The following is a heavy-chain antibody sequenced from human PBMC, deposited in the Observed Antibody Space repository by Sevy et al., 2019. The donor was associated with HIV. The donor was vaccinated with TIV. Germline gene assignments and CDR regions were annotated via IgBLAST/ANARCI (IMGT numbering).Heavy chain of an antibody. CDR2: IWYDGRTE. CDR1: GFTFRSFS. V-gene: IGHV3-33*01. CDR3: ARNAARVIVPPAGFDS. D-gene: IGHD6-13*01. J-gene: IGHJ5*01. Sequence: GGSLRLSCVASGFTFRSFSMHWVRQAPGKGLEWVAAIWYDGRTERYADSVQGRFTISRDNSKKTLYLQMNSLREEDTAIYYCARNAARVIVPPAGFDSWGQGTLVTVSS.